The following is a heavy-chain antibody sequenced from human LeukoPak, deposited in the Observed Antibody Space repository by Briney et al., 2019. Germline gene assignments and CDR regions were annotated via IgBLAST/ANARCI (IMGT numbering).Heavy chain of an antibody. CDR2: ISYDGSNK. D-gene: IGHD5-24*01. J-gene: IGHJ6*02. CDR1: GFTFSSYG. Sequence: PGGSLRLSCAASGFTFSSYGMHWVRQAPGKGLEWVAVISYDGSNKYYADSVKGRFTISRDNSKNTLYLQMNSLRAEDTAVYYCAKAQEMATITYYHYGMDVWGQGTTVTVSS. V-gene: IGHV3-30*18. CDR3: AKAQEMATITYYHYGMDV.